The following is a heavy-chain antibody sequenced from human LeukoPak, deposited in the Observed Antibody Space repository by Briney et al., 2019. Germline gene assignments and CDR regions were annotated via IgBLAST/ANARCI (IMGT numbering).Heavy chain of an antibody. D-gene: IGHD3-3*01. J-gene: IGHJ2*01. CDR3: ARYPYYDFWSGYAVGWYFDL. CDR2: IKQDGSEK. Sequence: PGGSLRLSCAASGFTFSSYWMSWVRQAPGKGLEWVASIKQDGSEKYYVDSVKGRFTISRDNAKNPLYLQMNSLRAEDTAVYYCARYPYYDFWSGYAVGWYFDLWGRGTLVTVSS. V-gene: IGHV3-7*01. CDR1: GFTFSSYW.